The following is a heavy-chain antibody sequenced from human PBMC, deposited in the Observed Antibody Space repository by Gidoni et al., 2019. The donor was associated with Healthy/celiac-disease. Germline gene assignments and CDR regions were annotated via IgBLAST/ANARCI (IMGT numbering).Heavy chain of an antibody. J-gene: IGHJ4*02. V-gene: IGHV3-15*01. CDR1: GFTFSNAW. Sequence: EVQLVESGGGLVTPGGSLRLTCAASGFTFSNAWMSWLRQAPGKGLVWVGRIKRKTDGGTTDYAAPVKGRFTISRDDSKNTLYLQMNSLKTEDTAVYYCTSRGMAYSSRGKIFYYWGQGTLVTVSS. CDR3: TSRGMAYSSRGKIFYY. CDR2: IKRKTDGGTT. D-gene: IGHD6-13*01.